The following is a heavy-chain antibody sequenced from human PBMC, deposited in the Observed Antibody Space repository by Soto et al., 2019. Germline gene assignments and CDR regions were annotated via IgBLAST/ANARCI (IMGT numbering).Heavy chain of an antibody. Sequence: PGESLKISCKGSGYSFTSYWIGWVRQMPGKGLEWMGIIYPGDSDTRYSPSFQGQVTISADKSISTAYLQWSSLKASDTAMYYCARPKTVRGESGYGMDVWGQGTTVTVSS. CDR3: ARPKTVRGESGYGMDV. CDR2: IYPGDSDT. CDR1: GYSFTSYW. D-gene: IGHD3-10*01. J-gene: IGHJ6*02. V-gene: IGHV5-51*01.